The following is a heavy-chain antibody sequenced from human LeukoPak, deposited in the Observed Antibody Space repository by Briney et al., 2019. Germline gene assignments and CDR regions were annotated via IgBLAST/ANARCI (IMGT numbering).Heavy chain of an antibody. V-gene: IGHV4-59*01. J-gene: IGHJ4*02. Sequence: SETLSLTCTVSGGSISSYYWSWIRQPPGKGLEWIGYIYYSGSTNYNPSLKSRVTISVDTSKNQFSLKLSSVAAAGTAVYYCARGMTEQLDPFDYWGQGTLVTVSS. CDR2: IYYSGST. D-gene: IGHD6-6*01. CDR1: GGSISSYY. CDR3: ARGMTEQLDPFDY.